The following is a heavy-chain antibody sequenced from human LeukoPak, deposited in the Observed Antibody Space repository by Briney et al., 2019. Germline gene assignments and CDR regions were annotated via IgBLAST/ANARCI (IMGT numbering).Heavy chain of an antibody. CDR3: ARGLVGLYYYYYYMDV. Sequence: PGGSLRLSCAASGFTFSSYAMSRVRQAPGKGLVWVSRINTDGSSTTYADSVKGRFTISRDNAKNTVHLQMNSLRAEDTAVYYCARGLVGLYYYYYYMDVWGKGTTVTVSS. V-gene: IGHV3-74*01. J-gene: IGHJ6*03. CDR1: GFTFSSYA. CDR2: INTDGSST. D-gene: IGHD2-21*01.